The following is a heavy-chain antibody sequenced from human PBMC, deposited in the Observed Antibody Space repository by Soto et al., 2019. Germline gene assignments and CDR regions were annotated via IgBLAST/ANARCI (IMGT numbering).Heavy chain of an antibody. CDR3: GSLNGIAVTAG. CDR2: INPNSDGT. V-gene: IGHV1-2*02. CDR1: GYTFTAYF. Sequence: QVQLVQSGAEVKKPGASVNISCKASGYTFTAYFMHWVRQAPGLGLEWMGWINPNSDGTNYAQKFRDRVTMTRDTSISTVYMELSRLRSDDTAVYFCGSLNGIAVTAGWGQGTLVTVSS. J-gene: IGHJ4*02. D-gene: IGHD6-19*01.